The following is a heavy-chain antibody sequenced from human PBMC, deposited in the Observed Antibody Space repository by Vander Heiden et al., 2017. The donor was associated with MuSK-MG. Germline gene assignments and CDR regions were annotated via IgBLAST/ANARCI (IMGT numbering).Heavy chain of an antibody. CDR2: ISSSGSTI. V-gene: IGHV3-48*03. Sequence: EVQLVESGGGLVQPGGSLRLSCAASGFTFSSYEMNWVRQAPGKGLEWVSYISSSGSTIYYADSVKGRFTIARDNAKNSLYLQMNSLRAEETAVYYCARALPYCSSTSCYGPDYFDYWGQGTLVTVSS. CDR1: GFTFSSYE. J-gene: IGHJ4*02. D-gene: IGHD2-2*01. CDR3: ARALPYCSSTSCYGPDYFDY.